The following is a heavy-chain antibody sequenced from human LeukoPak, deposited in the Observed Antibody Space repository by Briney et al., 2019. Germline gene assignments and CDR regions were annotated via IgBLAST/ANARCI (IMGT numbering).Heavy chain of an antibody. J-gene: IGHJ4*02. CDR3: AREGGSLIPY. V-gene: IGHV4-4*02. D-gene: IGHD1-26*01. CDR1: GCSLSSCNL. CDR2: IYHSGST. Sequence: TLSLNCPVSGCSLSSCNLGGLGPQPPGKGLEWIGEIYHSGSTNYNPSLKSRVTISVDKSKNQFSLKLSSVTAADTAMYYCAREGGSLIPYWGQGTLVTVSS.